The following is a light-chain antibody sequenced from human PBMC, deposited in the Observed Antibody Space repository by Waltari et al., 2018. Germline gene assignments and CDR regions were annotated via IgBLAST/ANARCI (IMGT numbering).Light chain of an antibody. CDR2: DAS. CDR1: QDIRNY. Sequence: IQMNQTRSTLSASVGSRITITCRASQDIRNYLLWYQQKPGKAPKLLIYDASNLKSGVPSRFSGSGSGTHFVFTITSLQPEDSGTYYCQQCDSLPLTFGPGTKVNIQ. V-gene: IGKV1-33*01. J-gene: IGKJ3*01. CDR3: QQCDSLPLT.